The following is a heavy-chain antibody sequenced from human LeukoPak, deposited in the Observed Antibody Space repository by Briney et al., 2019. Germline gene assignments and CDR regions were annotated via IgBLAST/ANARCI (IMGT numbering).Heavy chain of an antibody. Sequence: PSETLSLTCTVSGGSISSSSYYWGWIRQPPGKGLEWIGSIYYSGGTYYNPSLKSRVTISVDTSKNQFSLKLSSVTAADTAVYYCARQGGSYNYWGQGTLVTVSS. V-gene: IGHV4-39*01. CDR2: IYYSGGT. CDR1: GGSISSSSYY. CDR3: ARQGGSYNY. D-gene: IGHD1-26*01. J-gene: IGHJ4*02.